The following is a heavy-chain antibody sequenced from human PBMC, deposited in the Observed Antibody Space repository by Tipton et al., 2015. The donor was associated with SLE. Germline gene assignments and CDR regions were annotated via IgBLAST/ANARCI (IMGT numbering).Heavy chain of an antibody. CDR1: DFSFRNYA. V-gene: IGHV3-23*01. J-gene: IGHJ4*02. D-gene: IGHD7-27*01. Sequence: SLRLSCAASDFSFRNYAMTWVRQAPGKGPEWVSTIVPTGSNTYYADSVQGRFIISRDKSKNTLFLQMNSLRADDTATYYCTTRPGFYYFDYWGQGTLVAVSS. CDR2: IVPTGSNT. CDR3: TTRPGFYYFDY.